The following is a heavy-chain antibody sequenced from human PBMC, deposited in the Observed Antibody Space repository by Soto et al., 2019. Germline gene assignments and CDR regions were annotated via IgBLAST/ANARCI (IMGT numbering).Heavy chain of an antibody. CDR1: GGPISTGGYY. CDR2: IYHSGMT. V-gene: IGHV4-31*03. Sequence: QVQLQESGPGLVKPSQTLSLTCTVSGGPISTGGYYWSWIRQHPGRGLEWIVYIYHSGMTFSNPDPQSRVATSIGTSENQFSLKLSSVPAADTAVYYCATVRWELHDAFDIWGHGTMVSVSS. J-gene: IGHJ3*02. CDR3: ATVRWELHDAFDI. D-gene: IGHD4-17*01.